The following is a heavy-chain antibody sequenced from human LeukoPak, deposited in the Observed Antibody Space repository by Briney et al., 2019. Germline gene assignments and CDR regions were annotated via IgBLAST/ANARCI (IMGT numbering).Heavy chain of an antibody. Sequence: ASVKVSCKASGYTFTGYYMHWVRQAPGQGLEWMGWISAYNGNTNYAQKLQGRVTMTTDTSTSTAYMELRSLRSDDTAVYYCANFVVVTANYGMDVWGQGTTVTVSS. D-gene: IGHD2-21*02. J-gene: IGHJ6*02. CDR2: ISAYNGNT. V-gene: IGHV1-18*04. CDR1: GYTFTGYY. CDR3: ANFVVVTANYGMDV.